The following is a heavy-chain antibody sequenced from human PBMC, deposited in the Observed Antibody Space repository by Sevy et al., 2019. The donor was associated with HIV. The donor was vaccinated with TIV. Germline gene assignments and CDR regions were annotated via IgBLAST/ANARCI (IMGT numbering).Heavy chain of an antibody. CDR3: AKGESAFDI. J-gene: IGHJ3*02. Sequence: GGSLRLSCAASGFTFDDYTMHWVRQAPGKGLEWVSLISWDGGITYYADSVKGRFNITSDNSKNSLYLQMNSLRTEDTALYYCAKGESAFDIWGQGTMVTVSS. CDR2: ISWDGGIT. V-gene: IGHV3-43*01. CDR1: GFTFDDYT.